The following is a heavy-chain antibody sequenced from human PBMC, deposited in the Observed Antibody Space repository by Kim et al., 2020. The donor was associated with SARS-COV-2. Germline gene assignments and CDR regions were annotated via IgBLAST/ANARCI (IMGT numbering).Heavy chain of an antibody. CDR3: TTDQSQYFGKNFDY. V-gene: IGHV3-15*01. J-gene: IGHJ4*02. Sequence: AAPVKGRFTISRDDSKNTLYLQMNSLKTEDTAVYYCTTDQSQYFGKNFDYWGQGTLVTVSS. D-gene: IGHD3-9*01.